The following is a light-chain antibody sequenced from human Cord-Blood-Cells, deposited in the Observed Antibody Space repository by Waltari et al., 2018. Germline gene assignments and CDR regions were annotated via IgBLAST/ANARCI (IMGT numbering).Light chain of an antibody. J-gene: IGKJ1*01. CDR2: DAS. V-gene: IGKV1-33*01. CDR1: QDISNY. Sequence: DIQMTQSPSSLSASVGDRVTITCQASQDISNYLNWYQQKPGKAPKLLLYDASNLETGVPSRFSGSGSGTDFNLTISSLQPEDIATYYCQQDDNRPWTFGQGIKVEIK. CDR3: QQDDNRPWT.